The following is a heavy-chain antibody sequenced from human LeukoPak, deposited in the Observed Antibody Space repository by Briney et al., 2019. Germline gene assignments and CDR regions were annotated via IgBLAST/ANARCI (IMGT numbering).Heavy chain of an antibody. V-gene: IGHV1-18*01. CDR2: ISAYNGNT. D-gene: IGHD5-18*01. CDR3: ARGGDEGGSYGSPYYYYYYYMAV. J-gene: IGHJ6*03. Sequence: GASVKVSCKASGYTFTSYGISWVRQAPGQGLEWMGWISAYNGNTNYAQKLQGRVTMTKDTSTSTAYMELRRLRSDDTAVYYCARGGDEGGSYGSPYYYYYYYMAVWGKGTTVTVSS. CDR1: GYTFTSYG.